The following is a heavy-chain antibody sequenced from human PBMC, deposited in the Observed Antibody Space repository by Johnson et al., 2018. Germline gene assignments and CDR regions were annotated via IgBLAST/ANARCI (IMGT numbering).Heavy chain of an antibody. CDR2: INHSGST. J-gene: IGHJ3*02. CDR3: ARVRNYYTKKNAFDI. D-gene: IGHD3-22*01. CDR1: GGSFSGYY. Sequence: QVQLQQWGAGLLKPSETLSLTCAVYGGSFSGYYWSWIRQPPGKGLEWIGEINHSGSTNYNPSLKSRVTISVDTSKNQFPLKLSSVTAADTAVYFWARVRNYYTKKNAFDIWGQGTMVTVSS. V-gene: IGHV4-34*01.